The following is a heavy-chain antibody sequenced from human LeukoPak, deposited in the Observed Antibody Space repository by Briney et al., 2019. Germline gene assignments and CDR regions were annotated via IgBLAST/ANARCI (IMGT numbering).Heavy chain of an antibody. V-gene: IGHV3-30*18. Sequence: GGSLRLSCEASGFTFSSYGMHWVRQAPGKGLEWVAVISYDGSNKYYADSVKGRFTISRDNSKDTLYLQMNSLRAEDTAVYYCAKDQVRGKRRSDAFDIWGQGTMVTVSS. J-gene: IGHJ3*02. D-gene: IGHD4-23*01. CDR2: ISYDGSNK. CDR3: AKDQVRGKRRSDAFDI. CDR1: GFTFSSYG.